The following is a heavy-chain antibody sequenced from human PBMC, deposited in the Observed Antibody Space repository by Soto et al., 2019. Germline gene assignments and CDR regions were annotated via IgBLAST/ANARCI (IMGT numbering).Heavy chain of an antibody. D-gene: IGHD3-16*01. CDR3: ARGGTLNYDYVWGSYKYWFDP. V-gene: IGHV1-69*13. J-gene: IGHJ5*02. CDR1: GGTFSSYA. CDR2: IIPIFGTA. Sequence: SVKVSCKASGGTFSSYAISWVRQAPGQGLEWMGGIIPIFGTANYAQKFQGRVTITADESTSTAYMELSSLRSEDTAVYYCARGGTLNYDYVWGSYKYWFDPWGQGTRVTVSS.